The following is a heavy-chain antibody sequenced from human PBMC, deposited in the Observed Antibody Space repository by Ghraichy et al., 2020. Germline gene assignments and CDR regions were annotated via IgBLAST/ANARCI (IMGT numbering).Heavy chain of an antibody. CDR1: GFTFDDYT. J-gene: IGHJ6*01. CDR3: AKDLGYCSSTSCYYYYYGMHV. D-gene: IGHD2-2*01. Sequence: GESLNISCAASGFTFDDYTMHWVRQAPGKGLEWVSLISWDGGSTYYADSVKGRFTISRDNSKNSLYLQMNSLRTEDTALYYCAKDLGYCSSTSCYYYYYGMHVWGQGTTVTVSS. CDR2: ISWDGGST. V-gene: IGHV3-43*01.